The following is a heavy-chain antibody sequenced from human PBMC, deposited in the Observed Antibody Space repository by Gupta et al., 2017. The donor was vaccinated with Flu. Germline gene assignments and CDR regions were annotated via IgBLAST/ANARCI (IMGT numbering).Heavy chain of an antibody. V-gene: IGHV3-23*01. D-gene: IGHD1-26*01. Sequence: SGSGSRAYYADSVKGRFTISRDNYKSTLYLQVNSLQAEDTAVYYCVKCLAEPGTCYFDYWGQGALVTVSS. CDR3: VKCLAEPGTCYFDY. J-gene: IGHJ4*02. CDR2: SGSGSRA.